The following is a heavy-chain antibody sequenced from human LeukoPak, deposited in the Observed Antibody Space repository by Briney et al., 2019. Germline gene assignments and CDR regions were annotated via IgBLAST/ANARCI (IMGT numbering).Heavy chain of an antibody. Sequence: PGGSLRLSCAASGFTFSSYGMHWVRQAPGKGLEWVAFIRYDGSNKYYADSVKGRFTISRDNSKNTLYLQMNSLRAEDTAVYYCARDPAQGGGDFDAFDIWGQGTMVTVSS. CDR3: ARDPAQGGGDFDAFDI. CDR2: IRYDGSNK. CDR1: GFTFSSYG. D-gene: IGHD2-21*02. V-gene: IGHV3-30*02. J-gene: IGHJ3*02.